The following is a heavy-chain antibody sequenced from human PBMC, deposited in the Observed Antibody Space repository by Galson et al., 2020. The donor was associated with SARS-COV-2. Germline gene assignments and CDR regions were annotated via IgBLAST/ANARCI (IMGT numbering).Heavy chain of an antibody. J-gene: IGHJ3*02. CDR1: GFSLSTSGIC. D-gene: IGHD6-13*01. V-gene: IGHV2-70*01. CDR3: ARALAAAPVFGAFDI. CDR2: VGWDDNK. Sequence: SGPTLVKPTQTITLTCTFSGFSLSTSGICVTWIRQPPGKAPEWLATVGWDDNKYYSTSLRTRLTISKDTSKNQVVLTVTNMDPVDTATYYCARALAAAPVFGAFDIWGLGTMVTVSS.